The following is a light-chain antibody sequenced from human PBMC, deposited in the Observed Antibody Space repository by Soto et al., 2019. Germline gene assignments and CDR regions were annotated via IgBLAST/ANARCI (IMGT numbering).Light chain of an antibody. CDR3: QQYSNWSPLT. J-gene: IGKJ4*01. V-gene: IGKV3-15*01. Sequence: EIVMTQSPATLSVSPGEGATLSCRASQSVNSNLAWYQQKPGQAPRLLIYDAFIRATGIPARFSGSGSGTEFTLSISSLQSEDSAVYYCQQYSNWSPLTFGGGTKVEI. CDR1: QSVNSN. CDR2: DAF.